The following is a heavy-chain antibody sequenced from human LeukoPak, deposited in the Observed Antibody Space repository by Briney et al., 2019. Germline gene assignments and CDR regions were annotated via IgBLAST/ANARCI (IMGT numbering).Heavy chain of an antibody. CDR2: INSDGSST. J-gene: IGHJ4*02. CDR1: GFTFSSYW. CDR3: ARDRYSGSYSDY. V-gene: IGHV3-74*01. D-gene: IGHD1-26*01. Sequence: GGSLRLSCAASGFTFSSYWMHWVRQAPGKGLVWVSRINSDGSSTSYAGSAKGRFTISRDNAKNTLYLQMNSLRAEDTAVYYCARDRYSGSYSDYWGQGTLVTVSS.